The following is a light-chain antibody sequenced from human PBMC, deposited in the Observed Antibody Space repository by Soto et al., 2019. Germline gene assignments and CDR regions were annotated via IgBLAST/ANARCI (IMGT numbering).Light chain of an antibody. J-gene: IGKJ2*01. CDR1: QSVSSY. V-gene: IGKV3-11*01. CDR2: DAS. Sequence: EIVLTQSPATLSLSPGERATLSCRASQSVSSYLAWYQQKPGQAPRLLIYDASNRATGIPARFSGSGSGTDFTLTISSLEPEDFAVYYCQQRTNWSYTFGQGTKLDLK. CDR3: QQRTNWSYT.